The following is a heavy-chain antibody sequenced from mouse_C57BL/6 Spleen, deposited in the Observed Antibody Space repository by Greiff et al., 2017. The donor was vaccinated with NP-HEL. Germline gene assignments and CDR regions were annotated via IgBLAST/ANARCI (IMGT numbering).Heavy chain of an antibody. D-gene: IGHD1-1*01. CDR1: GYTFTDYY. J-gene: IGHJ1*03. V-gene: IGHV1-26*01. CDR2: INPNNGGT. Sequence: EVHLVESGPELVKPGASVKISCKASGYTFTDYYMNWVKQSHGKSLEWIGDINPNNGGTSYNQKFKGKATLTVDKSSSTAYMELRSLTSEDSAVYYCARPVVGDWYFDVWGTGTTVTVSS. CDR3: ARPVVGDWYFDV.